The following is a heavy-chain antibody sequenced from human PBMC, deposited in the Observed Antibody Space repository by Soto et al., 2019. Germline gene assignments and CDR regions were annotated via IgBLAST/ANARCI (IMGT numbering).Heavy chain of an antibody. J-gene: IGHJ5*02. Sequence: PGESLKISCKGSGYSFTSYWISWVRQMPGKGLEWMGRIDPSDSYTNYSPSFQGHVTISADKSISTAYLQWSSLKAADTAMYFCTRAERFPRSWFDPWGQGTQVTVSS. D-gene: IGHD3-10*01. CDR3: TRAERFPRSWFDP. CDR2: IDPSDSYT. CDR1: GYSFTSYW. V-gene: IGHV5-10-1*01.